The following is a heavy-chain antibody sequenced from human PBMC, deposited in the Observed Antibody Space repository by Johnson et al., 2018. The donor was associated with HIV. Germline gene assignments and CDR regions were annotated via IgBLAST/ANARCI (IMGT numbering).Heavy chain of an antibody. D-gene: IGHD6-19*01. J-gene: IGHJ3*02. Sequence: VQLVESGGGLVKPGGSLRLSCAASGFTVSSYAIHWVRQAPGKGLQWVAVISYDGSNQYFADSVKGRFTISRDKSKNTVYLQMNSLRAEDTAVYYCAKGRVATYNSGWFGSASDIWGEGTMVTVSS. V-gene: IGHV3-30-3*02. CDR1: GFTVSSYA. CDR3: AKGRVATYNSGWFGSASDI. CDR2: ISYDGSNQ.